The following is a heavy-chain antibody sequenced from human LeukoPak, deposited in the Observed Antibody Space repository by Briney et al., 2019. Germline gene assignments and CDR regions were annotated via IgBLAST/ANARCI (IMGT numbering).Heavy chain of an antibody. D-gene: IGHD2-8*02. CDR1: GFTFSSYA. V-gene: IGHV3-23*01. CDR2: ISGSGGST. J-gene: IGHJ6*02. Sequence: GGSLRLSCAASGFTFSSYAMTWVRQAPGKGLEWVSAISGSGGSTYYADSVKGRFTISRDNSKNTLYLQMNSLRAEDTAVYYCAKARKVTDYGMDVWGQGTTVTVSS. CDR3: AKARKVTDYGMDV.